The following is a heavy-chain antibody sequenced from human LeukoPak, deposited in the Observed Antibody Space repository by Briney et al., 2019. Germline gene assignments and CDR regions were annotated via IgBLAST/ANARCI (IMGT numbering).Heavy chain of an antibody. D-gene: IGHD3-10*01. J-gene: IGHJ6*03. Sequence: GGSLRLSCAASGFAFSSYSMNWVRQAPGKGLEWVSSISSSSSYIYYADSVKGRFTISRDNAKNSLYLQMNSLRAEDTAVYYCARDRPKITMVRGVISWYYYMDVWGKGTTVTVSS. CDR2: ISSSSSYI. CDR3: ARDRPKITMVRGVISWYYYMDV. CDR1: GFAFSSYS. V-gene: IGHV3-21*01.